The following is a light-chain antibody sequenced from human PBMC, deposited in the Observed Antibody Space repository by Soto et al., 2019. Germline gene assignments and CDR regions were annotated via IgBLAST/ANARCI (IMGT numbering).Light chain of an antibody. Sequence: DLQMTQSPSSLSASVGDRVTITCRASQRISSYLNWYQQKPGKAPKVLIYAASSLQSGVPSRFSGSGSGTDFTLTISSLQPEDFATYYCQQSYTTPRTFGQGTKVEIK. CDR1: QRISSY. V-gene: IGKV1-39*01. CDR3: QQSYTTPRT. J-gene: IGKJ1*01. CDR2: AAS.